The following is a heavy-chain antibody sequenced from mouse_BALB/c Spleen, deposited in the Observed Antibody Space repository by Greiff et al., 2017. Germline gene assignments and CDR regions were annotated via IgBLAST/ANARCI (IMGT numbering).Heavy chain of an antibody. D-gene: IGHD3-1*01. Sequence: EVKLVESGGGLVKLGGSLKLSCAASGFTFSSYYMSWVRQTPEKRLELVAAINSNGGSTYYPDTVKGRFTISRDNAKNTLYLQMSSLKSEDTALYYCARHKQLGPPMDYWGQGTSVTVSS. J-gene: IGHJ4*01. CDR1: GFTFSSYY. V-gene: IGHV5-6-2*01. CDR2: INSNGGST. CDR3: ARHKQLGPPMDY.